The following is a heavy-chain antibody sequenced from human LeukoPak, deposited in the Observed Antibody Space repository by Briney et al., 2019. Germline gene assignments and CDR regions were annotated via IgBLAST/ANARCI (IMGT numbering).Heavy chain of an antibody. CDR1: GYTFTGYY. D-gene: IGHD4-17*01. V-gene: IGHV1-2*02. CDR3: ARGPTTVTRAFDY. J-gene: IGHJ4*02. CDR2: INPNSGGT. Sequence: ASVKVSCKASGYTFTGYYMHWLRQAPGKGLEWMGWINPNSGGTNYAQKFQGRVTMTRDTSISTAYMELSRLRSDDTAVYYCARGPTTVTRAFDYWGQGILVTVSS.